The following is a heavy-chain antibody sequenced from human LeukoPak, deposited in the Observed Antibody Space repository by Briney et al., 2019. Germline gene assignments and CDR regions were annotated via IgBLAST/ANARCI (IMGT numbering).Heavy chain of an antibody. CDR2: IYHSGST. CDR3: ARDLLIAAAGPLFDP. D-gene: IGHD6-13*01. CDR1: GGSISSSNW. Sequence: SETLSLTCAVSGGSISSSNWWSWVRQPPGKGLEWIGEIYHSGSTNYNPSLKSRVTISVDKSKNQFSLKLSSVTAADTAVYYCARDLLIAAAGPLFDPWGQGTLVTVSS. V-gene: IGHV4-4*02. J-gene: IGHJ5*02.